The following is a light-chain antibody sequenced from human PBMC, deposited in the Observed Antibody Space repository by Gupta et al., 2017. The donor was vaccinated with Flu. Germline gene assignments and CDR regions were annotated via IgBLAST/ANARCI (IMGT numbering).Light chain of an antibody. CDR2: NDN. V-gene: IGLV1-44*01. Sequence: QSLLSLPPSSSGTAGQRVTITCSGSNSNIGRNTLSWYQQLPGAAPKLIIQNDNQRPSWVPFRFSGSKAGTSSFLTISGLQSEYDGDFYCATWYDILNGPLFGGGTRLTVL. CDR1: NSNIGRNT. CDR3: ATWYDILNGPL. J-gene: IGLJ3*02.